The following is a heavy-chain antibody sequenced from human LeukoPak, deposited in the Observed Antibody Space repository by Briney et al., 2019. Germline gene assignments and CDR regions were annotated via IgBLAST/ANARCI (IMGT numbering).Heavy chain of an antibody. V-gene: IGHV3-30*02. CDR1: GFTLSRYA. CDR2: LQSDGNNR. D-gene: IGHD3-16*01. Sequence: GGPLRLSCAASGFTLSRYAMHWVRQAPGKGLEWVAFLQSDGNNRYYADSVKGRFTISRDNSKNTLFLQMSSLRAEDTAVYYCAKNWATYYFDYWGQGTLVTVSS. J-gene: IGHJ4*02. CDR3: AKNWATYYFDY.